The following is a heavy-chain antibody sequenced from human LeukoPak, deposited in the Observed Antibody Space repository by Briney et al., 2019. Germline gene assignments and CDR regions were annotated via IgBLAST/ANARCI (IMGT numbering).Heavy chain of an antibody. CDR3: ARWTPYDDTGYYRFDS. CDR2: SYYSGTT. CDR1: GGSISGYY. Sequence: SETLSLTCTVSGGSISGYYWSWIRQPPGKGLELIGYSYYSGTTNYNPSLRSRVIISVDTSKNQFSLKVRSVTTADTAVHYCARWTPYDDTGYYRFDSWGQGTLVTVSS. V-gene: IGHV4-59*01. D-gene: IGHD3-22*01. J-gene: IGHJ4*02.